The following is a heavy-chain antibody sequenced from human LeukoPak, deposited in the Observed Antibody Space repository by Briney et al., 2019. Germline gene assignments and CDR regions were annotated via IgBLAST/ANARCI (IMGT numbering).Heavy chain of an antibody. CDR3: ARDHYGFDY. D-gene: IGHD3-10*01. Sequence: GGSLRLSCAASGFTFSSYAMHWVRQAPGKGLEWVAVISYDGSNKYYSDSVQGRFTISRDHSKNTLYLQMNSLRAEDTAVYYCARDHYGFDYWGQGTLVTVSS. V-gene: IGHV3-30*01. CDR2: ISYDGSNK. J-gene: IGHJ4*02. CDR1: GFTFSSYA.